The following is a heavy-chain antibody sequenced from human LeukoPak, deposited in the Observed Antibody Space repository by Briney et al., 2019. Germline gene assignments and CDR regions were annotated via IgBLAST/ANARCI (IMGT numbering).Heavy chain of an antibody. CDR2: GFYSGST. CDR3: ARWGGNSYGYYFDY. V-gene: IGHV4-59*01. CDR1: GGPISGYY. D-gene: IGHD5-18*01. J-gene: IGHJ4*02. Sequence: SETLSLTCTVSGGPISGYYWSWIRQPPGKGLEWIGYGFYSGSTNYNSSLKSRVAISVDISKSQFSLKVTSVTAADTAVYYCARWGGNSYGYYFDYWGQGALVTVSS.